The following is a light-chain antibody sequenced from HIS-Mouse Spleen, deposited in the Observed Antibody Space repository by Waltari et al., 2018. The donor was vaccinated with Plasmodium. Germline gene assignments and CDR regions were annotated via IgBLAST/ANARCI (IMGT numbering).Light chain of an antibody. J-gene: IGKJ2*02. CDR2: GAS. V-gene: IGKV3-20*01. CDR1: QSVSSSY. Sequence: EIVLTQSPATLSLSLGDRATLSCRARQSVSSSYLAWYQQKPGQAPRLLIYGASSRATGIPDRFSGSGSGTDFTLTISRLEPEDFAVYYCQQYGSSRTFGQGTKLEIK. CDR3: QQYGSSRT.